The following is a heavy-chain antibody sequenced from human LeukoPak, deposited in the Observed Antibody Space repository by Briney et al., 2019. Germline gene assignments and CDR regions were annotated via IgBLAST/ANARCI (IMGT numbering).Heavy chain of an antibody. Sequence: GGSLRLSCAASGFTFSSYWMHWVRQAPGKGLVWVSRINTDGSSTSYADSVKGRFTISRDNAKNTLYLQMNSLRAEDTAVCYCARDSGGSLLYADYWGQGTLVTVSS. V-gene: IGHV3-74*01. CDR1: GFTFSSYW. J-gene: IGHJ4*02. CDR3: ARDSGGSLLYADY. D-gene: IGHD1-26*01. CDR2: INTDGSST.